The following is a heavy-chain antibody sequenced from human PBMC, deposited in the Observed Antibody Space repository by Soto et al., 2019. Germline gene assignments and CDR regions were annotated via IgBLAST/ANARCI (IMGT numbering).Heavy chain of an antibody. J-gene: IGHJ4*02. CDR2: IDAGNGDI. Sequence: QVQFVQSGAEVKKPEASVKVSCKASGYTFTSYTIHWVRQAPGQRLEWMGWIDAGNGDIKYSQKFQGRVASTRNTSARTAYRELSILRSEATAVYFCAREGRYGEYFEYWGQSSLLTVCS. V-gene: IGHV1-3*01. CDR1: GYTFTSYT. D-gene: IGHD4-17*01. CDR3: AREGRYGEYFEY.